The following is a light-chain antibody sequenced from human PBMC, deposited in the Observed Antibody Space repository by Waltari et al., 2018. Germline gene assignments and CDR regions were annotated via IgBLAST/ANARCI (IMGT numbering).Light chain of an antibody. J-gene: IGLJ3*02. CDR2: DVS. CDR3: SSYTSSSTLNWV. Sequence: QQRTGKAPKLMIYDVSKRPSGVSNRFSGTKSGNTASLTISGLQAEDEADYYCSSYTSSSTLNWVFGGGTTVTVL. V-gene: IGLV2-14*01.